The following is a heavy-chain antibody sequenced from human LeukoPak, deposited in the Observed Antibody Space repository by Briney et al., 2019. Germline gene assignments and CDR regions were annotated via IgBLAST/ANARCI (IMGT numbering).Heavy chain of an antibody. CDR1: GGSFSGYS. J-gene: IGHJ3*02. Sequence: PSETLSLTCAVYGGSFSGYSWSWIRQPPGKGLEWIGYIYHSGSTYYNPSLKSRVTISVDRSKNQFSLKLSSVTAADTAVYYCARSEIFTYCGGDCYSGAFDIWGQGTMVTVSS. D-gene: IGHD2-21*02. CDR2: IYHSGST. V-gene: IGHV4-30-2*01. CDR3: ARSEIFTYCGGDCYSGAFDI.